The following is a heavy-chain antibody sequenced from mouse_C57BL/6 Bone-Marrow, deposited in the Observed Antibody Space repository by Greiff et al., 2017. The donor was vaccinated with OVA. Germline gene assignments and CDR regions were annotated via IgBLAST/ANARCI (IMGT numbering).Heavy chain of an antibody. CDR3: ARSELGGSFAY. Sequence: QVQLKQPGAELVKPGASVKLSCKASGYTFTSYWMHWVKQRPGQGLEWIGMIHPNSGSTNYNEKFKSKATLTVDKSSSTAYMQLSSLTSEDSAVYYCARSELGGSFAYWGQGTLVTVSA. CDR1: GYTFTSYW. V-gene: IGHV1-64*01. J-gene: IGHJ3*01. CDR2: IHPNSGST. D-gene: IGHD4-1*01.